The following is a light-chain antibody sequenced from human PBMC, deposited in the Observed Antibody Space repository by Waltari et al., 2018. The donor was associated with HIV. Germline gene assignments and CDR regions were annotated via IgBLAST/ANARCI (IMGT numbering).Light chain of an antibody. CDR3: ASCTDDSTIL. Sequence: SAVTQPASVSGLPGQSITISCTGDHSDFGVYGFVSWYQQPPGKLPRLILYDVDSRASGISARFPGVRSGHPASLNISGLRAEDEADYYCASCTDDSTILFGGGTKVTVL. J-gene: IGLJ3*02. CDR1: HSDFGVYGF. V-gene: IGLV2-14*03. CDR2: DVD.